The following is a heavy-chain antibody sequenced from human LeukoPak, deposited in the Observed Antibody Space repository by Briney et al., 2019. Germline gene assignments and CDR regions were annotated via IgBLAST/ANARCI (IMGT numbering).Heavy chain of an antibody. V-gene: IGHV3-21*01. J-gene: IGHJ4*02. Sequence: GGSLRLSCAASGFTFSSYSMNWVRQAPGKGLEWVSSISSSSSYIYYADSVKGRFTISRDNAKNPLYLQMNSLRADDTAVYYCARGRGYSGYDSFDYWGQGTLVTVSS. CDR3: ARGRGYSGYDSFDY. CDR1: GFTFSSYS. CDR2: ISSSSSYI. D-gene: IGHD5-12*01.